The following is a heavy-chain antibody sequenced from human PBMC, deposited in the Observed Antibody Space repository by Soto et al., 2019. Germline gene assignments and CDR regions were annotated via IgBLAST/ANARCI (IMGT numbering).Heavy chain of an antibody. Sequence: QVQLVESGGGVVQPGRSLRLSCAASGFTFSSYGMHWVRQAPGKGLEWVAVIWYDGSNKYYADSVKGRFTISRDNSKNTLYLQMNSLRAEDTAVYYCARVGAVAGYSDYWGQGTLVTVSS. D-gene: IGHD6-19*01. CDR2: IWYDGSNK. CDR1: GFTFSSYG. V-gene: IGHV3-33*01. J-gene: IGHJ4*02. CDR3: ARVGAVAGYSDY.